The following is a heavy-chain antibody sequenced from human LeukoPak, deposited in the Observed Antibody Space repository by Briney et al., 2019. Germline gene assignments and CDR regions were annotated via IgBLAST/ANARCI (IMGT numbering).Heavy chain of an antibody. D-gene: IGHD1-14*01. J-gene: IGHJ6*03. CDR3: ARGYPIPRGNYYMDV. V-gene: IGHV4-34*01. CDR2: INHSGST. CDR1: GGSFSGYY. Sequence: SETLSLTCAVYGGSFSGYYWSWIRQPPGKGLEWIGEINHSGSTNYNPSLKSRVTISVDTSKNQFSLKLSSVTAADTAVYYCARGYPIPRGNYYMDVWGKGTTVTVSS.